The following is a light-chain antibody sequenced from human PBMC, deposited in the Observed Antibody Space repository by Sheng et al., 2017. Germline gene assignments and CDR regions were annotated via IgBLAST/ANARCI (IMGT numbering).Light chain of an antibody. V-gene: IGKV1-39*01. CDR1: QTITTY. CDR3: QHSYNTPWT. Sequence: DIQMTQSPSSLSASVGDRVTITCRASQTITTYLNWYQQKPGKAPKLLIYAASSLHSGVPSRFSGSGSGTDFTLTISSLQSDDFGSYYCQHSYNTPWTFGQGTKVE. J-gene: IGKJ1*01. CDR2: AAS.